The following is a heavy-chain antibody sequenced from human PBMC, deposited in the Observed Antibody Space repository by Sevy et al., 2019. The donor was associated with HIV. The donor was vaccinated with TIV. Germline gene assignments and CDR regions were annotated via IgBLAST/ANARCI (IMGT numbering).Heavy chain of an antibody. J-gene: IGHJ6*03. D-gene: IGHD6-19*01. CDR2: ISSNGDSK. V-gene: IGHV3-64D*06. CDR1: GFTFSNYG. CDR3: VKASRSVAVAGSYYFYCMDV. Sequence: GGSLRLSCSASGFTFSNYGMHWVSQSPGKGLEYVSGISSNGDSKYYASCVKGRFTVSRDNSKNTTYLQMSSLRPEETVMYYCVKASRSVAVAGSYYFYCMDVWGKGTTVTISS.